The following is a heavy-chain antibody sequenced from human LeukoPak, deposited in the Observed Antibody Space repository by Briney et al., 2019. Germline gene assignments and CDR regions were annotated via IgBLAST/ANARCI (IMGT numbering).Heavy chain of an antibody. J-gene: IGHJ4*02. V-gene: IGHV3-30-3*01. CDR2: ISYDGSNK. Sequence: GGSLRLSCAASGFTFSSYAMHWVRQAPGKGLEWVAVISYDGSNKYYADSVKGRFTISRDNSKNTLYLQMNSLRAEDTAVYYCARAGLPRPFDYWGQGTLVTVSS. CDR1: GFTFSSYA. D-gene: IGHD3/OR15-3a*01. CDR3: ARAGLPRPFDY.